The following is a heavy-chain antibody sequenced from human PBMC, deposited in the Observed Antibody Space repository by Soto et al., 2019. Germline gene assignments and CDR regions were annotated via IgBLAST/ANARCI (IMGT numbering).Heavy chain of an antibody. CDR1: GGSVSSGSYY. CDR3: AREAYWHYDYVWGSYRYTTHFDY. V-gene: IGHV4-61*01. D-gene: IGHD3-16*02. CDR2: IYYSGST. J-gene: IGHJ4*02. Sequence: SETLSLTCTVSGGSVSSGSYYWSWIRQPPGKGLEWIGYIYYSGSTNYNPSLKSRVTISVDTSKNQFSLKLSSVTAADTAVYYGAREAYWHYDYVWGSYRYTTHFDYWGQGTLVTVSS.